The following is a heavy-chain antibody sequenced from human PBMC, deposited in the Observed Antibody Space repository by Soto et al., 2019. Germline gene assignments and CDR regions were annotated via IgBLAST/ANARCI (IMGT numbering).Heavy chain of an antibody. CDR1: GASISGFY. Sequence: PSETLSLTCTVSGASISGFYWSWIRKSAGKGLEWIGRIYATGTTDYNPSLKSRVMVSVDTSKKQFSLKLRSVTAADTAVYHCVRDGTKTLRDWFDPWGQGISVTVSS. D-gene: IGHD1-1*01. J-gene: IGHJ5*02. CDR3: VRDGTKTLRDWFDP. V-gene: IGHV4-4*07. CDR2: IYATGTT.